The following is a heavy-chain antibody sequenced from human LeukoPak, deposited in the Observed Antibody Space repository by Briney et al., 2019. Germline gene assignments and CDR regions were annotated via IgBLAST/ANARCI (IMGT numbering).Heavy chain of an antibody. CDR1: GVTFSSYA. CDR2: IIPIFGTA. J-gene: IGHJ4*02. CDR3: ARGGEPDYYYGSGTYFDN. Sequence: GASVKVSCKAAGVTFSSYAISWVRQAPGQGLEWMGRIIPIFGTANYAQKFQGRVTITADESTSTAYMELSSLRSEDTAVYYCARGGEPDYYYGSGTYFDNWGQGTLVTVSS. D-gene: IGHD3-10*01. V-gene: IGHV1-69*13.